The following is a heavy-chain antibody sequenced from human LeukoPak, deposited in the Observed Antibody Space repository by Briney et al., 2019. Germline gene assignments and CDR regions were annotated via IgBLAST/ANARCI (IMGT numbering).Heavy chain of an antibody. J-gene: IGHJ4*02. Sequence: GGSLRLSCAASGFTFSSYAMSWVRQAQGQGLEWVSAMSGSGGSIYYADSVKGRFTTSRDNSKNTLYLQMNSLRSDDRAVYYCAKDDSYCSSWYVHDYWGQGTLVTVSS. CDR1: GFTFSSYA. CDR3: AKDDSYCSSWYVHDY. V-gene: IGHV3-23*01. CDR2: MSGSGGSI. D-gene: IGHD6-13*01.